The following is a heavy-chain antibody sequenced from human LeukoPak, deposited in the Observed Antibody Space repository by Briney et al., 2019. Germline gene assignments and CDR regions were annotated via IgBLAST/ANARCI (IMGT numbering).Heavy chain of an antibody. J-gene: IGHJ4*02. CDR3: VKGAESYCDSRSDY. D-gene: IGHD3-22*01. Sequence: GGALRLSCSASGFTFSTYAIHWVGQPPGKGLEYFSAMSSSEGQRYYADSMKGRVIISRDNSKNTLYLQLSSLTPEDTAVYFCVKGAESYCDSRSDYWGQGTLVTVSS. CDR1: GFTFSTYA. V-gene: IGHV3-64D*09. CDR2: MSSSEGQR.